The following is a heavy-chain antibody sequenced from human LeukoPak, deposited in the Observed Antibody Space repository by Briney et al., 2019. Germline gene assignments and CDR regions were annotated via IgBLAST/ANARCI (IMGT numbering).Heavy chain of an antibody. J-gene: IGHJ6*04. Sequence: GGSLRLSCEASGFTFSNYYMSWIRQAPGKGLEWVSHIKGNGATTYYADSVRGRFTISRDNAKNSLFLQMNSLRVDDTATYYCARAGEMRYMDVWGKGTAVAVSP. CDR2: IKGNGATT. CDR3: ARAGEMRYMDV. CDR1: GFTFSNYY. D-gene: IGHD5-24*01. V-gene: IGHV3-11*01.